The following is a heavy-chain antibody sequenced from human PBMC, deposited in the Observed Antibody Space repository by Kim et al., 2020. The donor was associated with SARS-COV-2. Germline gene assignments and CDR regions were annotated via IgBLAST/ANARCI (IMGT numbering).Heavy chain of an antibody. D-gene: IGHD3-10*01. CDR3: ARTSGSYYFYAMDV. J-gene: IGHJ6*02. Sequence: DYVKGRFTSSRDDAKKSLYLQMNSLRAEDTALYHCARTSGSYYFYAMDVWGQGTTVTVSS. V-gene: IGHV3-20*01.